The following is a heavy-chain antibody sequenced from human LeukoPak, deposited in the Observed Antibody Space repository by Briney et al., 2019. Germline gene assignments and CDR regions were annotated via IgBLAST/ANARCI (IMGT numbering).Heavy chain of an antibody. V-gene: IGHV3-23*01. CDR2: ISGSGGST. J-gene: IGHJ4*02. Sequence: GGSLRLSCAASGFTFSTYAMTWVRQAPGKGLEWVSGISGSGGSTYYADSVKGRFTISRDYSKNTVHLQLNNLRAEDTAMYYCAKGPQLYSGYHPDYWGQGTLVTVSS. D-gene: IGHD5-12*01. CDR3: AKGPQLYSGYHPDY. CDR1: GFTFSTYA.